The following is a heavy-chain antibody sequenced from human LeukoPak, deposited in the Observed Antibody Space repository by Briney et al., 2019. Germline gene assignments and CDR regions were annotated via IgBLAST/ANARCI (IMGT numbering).Heavy chain of an antibody. J-gene: IGHJ6*03. CDR1: GYTFTSYD. CDR2: MNPNSGNT. CDR3: ARSTPIAEDYYFYHMDV. D-gene: IGHD6-13*01. V-gene: IGHV1-8*03. Sequence: GASVKVSCKASGYTFTSYDINWVRQATGQGLEWMGWMNPNSGNTAYAQMFQGTVTFTRNTSISTAYMELSSLRSEDTAVYYCARSTPIAEDYYFYHMDVWGTGTTVTVSS.